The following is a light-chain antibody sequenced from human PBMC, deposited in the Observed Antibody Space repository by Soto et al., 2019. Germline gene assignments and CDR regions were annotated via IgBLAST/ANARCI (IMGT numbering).Light chain of an antibody. CDR2: DTS. V-gene: IGKV3-15*01. CDR3: QQYNKWPLT. Sequence: EIVMTQSPATLSGSPGERATLSCRASQSVSSDLVWYQQKAGQAPRLLIYDTSTRATGIPARFSGSGSGTEFTLTISSLQSEDSAVYHCQQYNKWPLTFGGGTKVDIK. CDR1: QSVSSD. J-gene: IGKJ4*01.